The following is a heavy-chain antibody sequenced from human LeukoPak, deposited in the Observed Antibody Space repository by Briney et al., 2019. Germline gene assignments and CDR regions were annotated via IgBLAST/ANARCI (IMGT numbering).Heavy chain of an antibody. CDR2: IIPIFGTA. J-gene: IGHJ4*02. V-gene: IGHV1-69*05. CDR3: ARDFDQGSYYFDY. D-gene: IGHD3-9*01. CDR1: GGTFSSYA. Sequence: ASVKVSCKASGGTFSSYAISWVRQAPGQGLEWMGGIIPIFGTANYAQKFQGRVTITTDESTSTAYMELSSLRSEDTAVYYCARDFDQGSYYFDYWGQGTLVTVSS.